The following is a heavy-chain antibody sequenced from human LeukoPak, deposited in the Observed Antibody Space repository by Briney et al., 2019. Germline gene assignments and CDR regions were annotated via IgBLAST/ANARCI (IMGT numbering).Heavy chain of an antibody. V-gene: IGHV7-4-1*02. CDR3: ATDRSSYYYAN. CDR2: INTNTGNP. Sequence: ASVKVSCKAYGYTFTHYAMNWVRQAPGQGLEWVGWINTNTGNPTYAQGFTGRFVFSLDTSVSTAYLEISGLEAADTAVYYCATDRSSYYYANWGQGTLVTVSS. D-gene: IGHD3-22*01. J-gene: IGHJ4*02. CDR1: GYTFTHYA.